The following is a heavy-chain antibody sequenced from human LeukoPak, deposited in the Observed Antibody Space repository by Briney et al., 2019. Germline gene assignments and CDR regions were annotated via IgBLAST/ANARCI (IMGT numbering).Heavy chain of an antibody. D-gene: IGHD6-13*01. CDR1: GYTFTDYY. CDR2: INPNSGAT. V-gene: IGHV1-2*02. J-gene: IGHJ4*02. CDR3: AKGREDRPYSSNKNYLYDY. Sequence: ASVKVSCKTSGYTFTDYYIHWVRQAPGQGLEWMGWINPNSGATNYAQNFQGRVTMTRDTSISTADMELTSLRPDDAAVYYCAKGREDRPYSSNKNYLYDYWGQGALVIVSS.